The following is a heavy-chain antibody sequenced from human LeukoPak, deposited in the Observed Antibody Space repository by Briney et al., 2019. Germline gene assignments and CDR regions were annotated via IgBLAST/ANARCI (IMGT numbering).Heavy chain of an antibody. CDR2: ISGSGGST. Sequence: QPGGSLRLSCAASGFTFSSYAMSWVRQAPGKGLEWVSAISGSGGSTYYADSVKGRFTISRDNSKNTLYLQMNSLRAEDTAVYYCARGQQQLVYAFDIWGQGTMVTVSS. J-gene: IGHJ3*02. CDR1: GFTFSSYA. V-gene: IGHV3-23*01. D-gene: IGHD6-13*01. CDR3: ARGQQQLVYAFDI.